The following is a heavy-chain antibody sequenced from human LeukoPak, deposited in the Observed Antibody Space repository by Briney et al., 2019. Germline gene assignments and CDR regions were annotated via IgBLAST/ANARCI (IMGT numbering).Heavy chain of an antibody. Sequence: PGGSLRLSCAASGFTFSSYAMNWVRQAPGKGLEWVSYISSSSSTIYYADSVKGRFTISRDNAKNSLYLQMNSLRAEDTAVYYCARGFKRGSTNWFDPWGQGTLVTVSS. CDR1: GFTFSSYA. CDR2: ISSSSSTI. CDR3: ARGFKRGSTNWFDP. D-gene: IGHD3-10*01. J-gene: IGHJ5*02. V-gene: IGHV3-48*01.